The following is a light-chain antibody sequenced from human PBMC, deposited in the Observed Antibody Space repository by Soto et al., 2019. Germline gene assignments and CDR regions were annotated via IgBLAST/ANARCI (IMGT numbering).Light chain of an antibody. CDR3: QSADNSGSYFV. CDR2: EDR. Sequence: SYELTQPPSVSVSPGQTARISCSGDALQKQYTYWYQQKPGQAPVLVIYEDRERPSGIPERFSGSKSGTTVTLTISGVQAEDEADYFCQSADNSGSYFVFGTGTKVTV. CDR1: ALQKQY. V-gene: IGLV3-25*02. J-gene: IGLJ1*01.